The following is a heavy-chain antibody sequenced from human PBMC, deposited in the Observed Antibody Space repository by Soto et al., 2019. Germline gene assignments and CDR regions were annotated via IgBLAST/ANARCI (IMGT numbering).Heavy chain of an antibody. CDR3: ARGDVYETYDP. V-gene: IGHV4-30-4*01. D-gene: IGHD3-16*01. CDR1: GGSISSGDYS. J-gene: IGHJ5*02. Sequence: QVQLQESGPGLVKPSQTLSLTCTVSGGSISSGDYSWRCIRQPPGKGLEWIGYIYYSGSTYYNPSLTSRVTISVDTSKNQFALKLSSVTAADTAVYYCARGDVYETYDPWGQGTLVTVSS. CDR2: IYYSGST.